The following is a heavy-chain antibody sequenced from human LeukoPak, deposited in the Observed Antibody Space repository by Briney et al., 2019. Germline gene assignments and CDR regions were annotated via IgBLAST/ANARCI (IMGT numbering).Heavy chain of an antibody. D-gene: IGHD6-19*01. CDR1: GFTFDDYG. Sequence: GGSLRLSCAASGFTFDDYGMNWVRQAPGKGLEWVSSINWNGGSTGYADSVKGRFTISRDNAKNSLYLQMNSLRAEDTALYYCAKDKQWLGPLDYWGQGTLVTVSS. CDR3: AKDKQWLGPLDY. CDR2: INWNGGST. J-gene: IGHJ4*02. V-gene: IGHV3-20*04.